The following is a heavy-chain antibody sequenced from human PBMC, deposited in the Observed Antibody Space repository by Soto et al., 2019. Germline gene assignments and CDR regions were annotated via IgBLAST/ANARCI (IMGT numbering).Heavy chain of an antibody. D-gene: IGHD3-3*01. CDR1: GGSISSYY. V-gene: IGHV4-59*01. Sequence: SETLSLTCTVSGGSISSYYWSWIRQPPGKGLEWIGYIYYSGSTNYNPSLKSRVTISVDTSKNQFSLKLSSVTAADTAVYYCARLYYDFWSGPKYYYYYMDVWGKGTTVTVSS. J-gene: IGHJ6*03. CDR2: IYYSGST. CDR3: ARLYYDFWSGPKYYYYYMDV.